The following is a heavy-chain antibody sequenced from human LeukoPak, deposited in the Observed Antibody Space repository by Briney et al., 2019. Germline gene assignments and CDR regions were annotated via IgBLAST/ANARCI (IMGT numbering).Heavy chain of an antibody. CDR2: ISSSGSTI. V-gene: IGHV3-48*03. CDR1: GFTFSSYE. CDR3: ARGYYYDSSGYYYSSSDFDY. J-gene: IGHJ4*02. D-gene: IGHD3-22*01. Sequence: GGTLRLSCAASGFTFSSYEMNWVRQAPGKGLEWVSYISSSGSTIYYADSVKGRFTISRDNAKNSLYLQMNSLRAEETAVYYCARGYYYDSSGYYYSSSDFDYWGQGTLVTVSS.